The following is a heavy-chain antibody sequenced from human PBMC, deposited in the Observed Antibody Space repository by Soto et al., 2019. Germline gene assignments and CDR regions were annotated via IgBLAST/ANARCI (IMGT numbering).Heavy chain of an antibody. Sequence: VKVSCKASGYTFTRYTMNWVRQAPGQRLEWMGWINPDNGNTKSSQKFQDRVIITRDTSANTAYMDLSSLRSEDTAVYYCARGIATGQLDPWGQGTLVTVSS. V-gene: IGHV1-3*01. J-gene: IGHJ5*02. D-gene: IGHD2-15*01. CDR1: GYTFTRYT. CDR3: ARGIATGQLDP. CDR2: INPDNGNT.